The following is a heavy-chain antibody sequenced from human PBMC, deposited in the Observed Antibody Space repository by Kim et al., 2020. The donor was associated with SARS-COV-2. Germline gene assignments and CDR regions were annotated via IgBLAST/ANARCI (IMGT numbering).Heavy chain of an antibody. V-gene: IGHV3-48*03. CDR2: ISSSGSTI. CDR3: ARAPGGYYDSSGREYFQH. D-gene: IGHD3-22*01. CDR1: GFTFSSYE. Sequence: GGSLRLSCAASGFTFSSYEMNWVRQAPGKGLEWVSYISSSGSTIYYADSVKGRFTISRDNAKNSLYLQMNSLRAEDTAVYYCARAPGGYYDSSGREYFQHWGQGTLVTVSS. J-gene: IGHJ1*01.